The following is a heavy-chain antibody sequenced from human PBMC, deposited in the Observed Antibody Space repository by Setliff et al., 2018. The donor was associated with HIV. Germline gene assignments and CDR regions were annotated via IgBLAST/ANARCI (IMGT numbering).Heavy chain of an antibody. CDR3: ARDSCSSGYIFFPGLPDY. D-gene: IGHD3-22*01. V-gene: IGHV1-18*01. CDR1: GYTFTSYG. CDR2: ISAYNGNT. J-gene: IGHJ4*02. Sequence: ASVKVSCKASGYTFTSYGISWVRQAPGQGLEWMGWISAYNGNTNYAQKLQGRVTMTTDTSTSTAYMELRSLRSDDTAVYYCARDSCSSGYIFFPGLPDYWGQGTLVTVSS.